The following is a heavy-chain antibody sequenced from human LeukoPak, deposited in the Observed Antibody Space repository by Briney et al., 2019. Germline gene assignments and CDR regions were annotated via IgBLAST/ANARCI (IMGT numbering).Heavy chain of an antibody. D-gene: IGHD3-10*01. J-gene: IGHJ4*02. Sequence: LAGGSLRLSCAASGFSFSSYSINWVRQAPGKGLEWISYISSSSSFIYYADSVKGRFTISRDNAKNSLYLQMNSLRAEDTAVYYCARTPTGDYWGQGTLVTVSS. CDR1: GFSFSSYS. CDR3: ARTPTGDY. V-gene: IGHV3-48*04. CDR2: ISSSSSFI.